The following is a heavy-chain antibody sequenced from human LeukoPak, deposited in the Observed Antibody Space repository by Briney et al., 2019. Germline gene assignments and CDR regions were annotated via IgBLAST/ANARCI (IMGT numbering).Heavy chain of an antibody. Sequence: PSETLSLTCAVYNGSFSNFYWSWIRQAPGKGLEWIGEINHGGDTNYNPSLKSRVTISVDTSKNQFFLKLTSMTAADTAVYYCASAVYDYVWGSYRNWGQGTLVTVSS. J-gene: IGHJ4*02. CDR2: INHGGDT. CDR3: ASAVYDYVWGSYRN. CDR1: NGSFSNFY. D-gene: IGHD3-16*02. V-gene: IGHV4-34*01.